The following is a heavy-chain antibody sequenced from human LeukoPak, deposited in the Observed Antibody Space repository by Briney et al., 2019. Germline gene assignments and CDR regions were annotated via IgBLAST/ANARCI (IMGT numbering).Heavy chain of an antibody. Sequence: PGGSPRLSCAASGFTFSSYAMNWVRQAPGKGLEWGSSISGSGITRNYADSVKGGFTISRDNSKNTLYLQMNSQRAEDTAVYYCAKRKPPYCSGGSCPDYWGRGTLVTVSS. CDR1: GFTFSSYA. D-gene: IGHD2-15*01. J-gene: IGHJ4*02. CDR3: AKRKPPYCSGGSCPDY. V-gene: IGHV3-23*01. CDR2: ISGSGITR.